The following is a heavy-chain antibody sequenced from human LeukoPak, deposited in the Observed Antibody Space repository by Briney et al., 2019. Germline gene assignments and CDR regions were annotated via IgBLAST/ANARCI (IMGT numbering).Heavy chain of an antibody. CDR2: ISYDGSNK. J-gene: IGHJ4*02. CDR1: GFTFSSYA. V-gene: IGHV3-30*04. D-gene: IGHD3-10*01. CDR3: ACYGSGS. Sequence: GRSLRLSCAASGFTFSSYAMHWVRQAPGKGLEWVAVISYDGSNKYYADSVKGRFTISRDNSKNTLYLQMNSLRAEDTAVYYCACYGSGSWGQGTLVTVSS.